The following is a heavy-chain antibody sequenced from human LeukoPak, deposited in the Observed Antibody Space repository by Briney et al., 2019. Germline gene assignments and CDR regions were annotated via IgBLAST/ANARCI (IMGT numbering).Heavy chain of an antibody. CDR2: IRYDGSNK. CDR3: AKNPGSRKYFDY. D-gene: IGHD3-10*01. CDR1: GFILGDYA. Sequence: GGSLRLSCTACGFILGDYAMKWVRQAPGGGGEGVAFIRYDGSNKYYADSVEGRFTLYRKNYKHTLYLQMNSQRCEDTAVYYCAKNPGSRKYFDYWGQGTLVTVSS. J-gene: IGHJ4*02. V-gene: IGHV3-30*02.